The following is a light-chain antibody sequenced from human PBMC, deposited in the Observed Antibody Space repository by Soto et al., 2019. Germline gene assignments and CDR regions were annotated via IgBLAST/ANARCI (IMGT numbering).Light chain of an antibody. CDR3: QQYGNSPPYT. V-gene: IGKV3-15*01. J-gene: IGKJ2*01. CDR1: QSVGSN. CDR2: GAS. Sequence: EIVMTQSPATLSVSPGERATLSCRASQSVGSNLVWYQQRPGQAPRLLIYGASTRATGIPARFSGSGSGTEFTLTISSLQSEDFAVYYCQQYGNSPPYTFGQGTKLEIK.